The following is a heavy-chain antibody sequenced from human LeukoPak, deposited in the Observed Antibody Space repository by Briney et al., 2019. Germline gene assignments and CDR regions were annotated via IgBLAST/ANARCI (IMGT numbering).Heavy chain of an antibody. J-gene: IGHJ4*02. CDR3: GRHGGNSYGFLFFDY. V-gene: IGHV4-39*01. CDR2: IFYSGDT. D-gene: IGHD5-18*01. CDR1: GGSISSTAYY. Sequence: SETLSLTCTVSGGSISSTAYYWGWIRQPPGKGLEWIGSIFYSGDTFYEPSLKGRVTISADASKNQLSLKMNFETAADTAIYYCGRHGGNSYGFLFFDYWGQGTLVSVSS.